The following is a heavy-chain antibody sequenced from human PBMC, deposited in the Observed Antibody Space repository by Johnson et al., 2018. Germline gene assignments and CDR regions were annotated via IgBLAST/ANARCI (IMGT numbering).Heavy chain of an antibody. J-gene: IGHJ3*02. V-gene: IGHV3-20*04. D-gene: IGHD3-16*01. CDR3: ARLVWGREGDAFDS. CDR1: GFAFDDYG. CDR2: ISWNGGGT. Sequence: EVQLLETGGGVVRPGGSLRLSCAASGFAFDDYGMSWVRQAPGKGLEWVSGISWNGGGTGYADSVKGRFTISRDNAKNSLYLQMNSLRAGDTALYYWARLVWGREGDAFDSWGQGTVVTVSS.